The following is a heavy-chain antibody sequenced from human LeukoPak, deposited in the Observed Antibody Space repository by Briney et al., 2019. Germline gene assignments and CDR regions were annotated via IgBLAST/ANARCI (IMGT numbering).Heavy chain of an antibody. D-gene: IGHD5-24*01. Sequence: ASVKVSCKASGYTFTSYYMHWVRQARGQGVEWIEIIHPSARITSSAHKFQGTVTMTRDTSTSTVYMELSSLRSEDTAVYYCSRGRDGFDYWGQGTLVTVSS. CDR2: IHPSARIT. CDR1: GYTFTSYY. V-gene: IGHV1-46*01. J-gene: IGHJ4*02. CDR3: SRGRDGFDY.